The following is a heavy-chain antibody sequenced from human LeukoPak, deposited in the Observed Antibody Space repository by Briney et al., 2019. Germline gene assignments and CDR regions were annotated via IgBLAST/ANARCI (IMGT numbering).Heavy chain of an antibody. Sequence: ASVRVSCKASGYTFTSYDINWVRQATGQGLEWMGWMNPNSGNTGYAQKFQDRVTMTRNTSINTAYMELSSLRSEDTAVYYCARGPERYSNSSGSAYFQHWGQGTLVTASS. CDR1: GYTFTSYD. J-gene: IGHJ1*01. V-gene: IGHV1-8*01. CDR3: ARGPERYSNSSGSAYFQH. D-gene: IGHD3-22*01. CDR2: MNPNSGNT.